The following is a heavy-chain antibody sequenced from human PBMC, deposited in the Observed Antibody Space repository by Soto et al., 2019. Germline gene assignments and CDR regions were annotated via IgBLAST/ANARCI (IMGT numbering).Heavy chain of an antibody. J-gene: IGHJ5*02. CDR2: IYYSGST. V-gene: IGHV4-61*05. CDR3: ARQNYDPTWFDP. Sequence: PSETLSHTCTVSAGSISSSSYYWGWIRQPPGKGLEWIGYIYYSGSTNYNPSLKSRVTISVDTSKNQFSLKLSSVTAADTAVYYCARQNYDPTWFDPWGQGTLVTVSS. CDR1: AGSISSSSYY. D-gene: IGHD1-7*01.